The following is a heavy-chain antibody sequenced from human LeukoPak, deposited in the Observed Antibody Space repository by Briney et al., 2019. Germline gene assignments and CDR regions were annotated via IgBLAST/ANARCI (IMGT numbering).Heavy chain of an antibody. CDR3: AATYYYDGSGDY. J-gene: IGHJ4*02. Sequence: GGSLRLSCAASGFTFSTYEMNWVRQAPGRGLEWVSYISSTGSNIYYADSVKGRFTISRDNAKNSLYLLMNSLRTEDTAVYYCAATYYYDGSGDYWGQGTLVTVSS. CDR1: GFTFSTYE. D-gene: IGHD3-22*01. V-gene: IGHV3-48*03. CDR2: ISSTGSNI.